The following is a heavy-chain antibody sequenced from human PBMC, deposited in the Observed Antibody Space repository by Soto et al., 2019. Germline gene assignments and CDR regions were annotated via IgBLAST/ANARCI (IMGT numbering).Heavy chain of an antibody. CDR2: INTYNGNT. CDR3: ARGPVGTAWFNP. J-gene: IGHJ5*02. V-gene: IGHV1-18*01. CDR1: GYTFINYG. D-gene: IGHD1-26*01. Sequence: QVQLVQSGAEVKKPGASVKVSCKASGYTFINYGISWVPQAPGQGLEWMGWINTYNGNTNYAKKFQGRVTMATDTSTSTAYLEQRSLRSDDTAVYPCARGPVGTAWFNPWGEGTVVSVSP.